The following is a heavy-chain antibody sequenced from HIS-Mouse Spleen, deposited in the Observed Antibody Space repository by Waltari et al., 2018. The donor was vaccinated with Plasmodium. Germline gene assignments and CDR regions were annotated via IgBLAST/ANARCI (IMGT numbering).Heavy chain of an antibody. CDR1: GFTFSRYW. Sequence: EVQLVESGGGLVQPGGSLRLSCAASGFTFSRYWMSWVCQAPWKGLEWVANIKQDGSEKYYVDSVKGRFTISRDNAKNSLYLQMNSLRAEDTAVYYCASSWYWYFDLWGRGTLVTVSS. J-gene: IGHJ2*01. CDR2: IKQDGSEK. V-gene: IGHV3-7*01. CDR3: ASSWYWYFDL. D-gene: IGHD6-13*01.